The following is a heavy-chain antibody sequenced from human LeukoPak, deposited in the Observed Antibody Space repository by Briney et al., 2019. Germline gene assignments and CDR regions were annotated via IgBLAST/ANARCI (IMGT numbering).Heavy chain of an antibody. V-gene: IGHV4-59*01. Sequence: SETLSLTCTVSSGSISDYYWSWIRQPPGKGLEWIGYIYYSGSTNYNPSLKSRVTISVDTSKNQFSLKLSSVTAADTAVYYCALSSSGYYYVEDYWGQGTLVTVSS. J-gene: IGHJ4*02. CDR1: SGSISDYY. CDR3: ALSSSGYYYVEDY. CDR2: IYYSGST. D-gene: IGHD3-22*01.